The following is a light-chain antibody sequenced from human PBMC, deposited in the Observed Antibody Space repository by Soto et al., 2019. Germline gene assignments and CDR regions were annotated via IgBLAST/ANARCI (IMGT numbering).Light chain of an antibody. CDR2: EVY. V-gene: IGLV2-8*01. CDR3: SSYAASDSFVV. J-gene: IGLJ2*01. Sequence: QSALTQPPYASGSPGQSVTISCTGTSSDVGGYNYVSWYQHHPDKAPKLIIYEVYKRPSGVPDRFSGSKSGNTASLTVSGLQAEDEAEYYCSSYAASDSFVVFGGGTQLTVL. CDR1: SSDVGGYNY.